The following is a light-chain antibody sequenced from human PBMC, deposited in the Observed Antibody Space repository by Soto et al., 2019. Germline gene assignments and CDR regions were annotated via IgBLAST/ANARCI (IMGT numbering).Light chain of an antibody. V-gene: IGKV2-30*01. CDR2: KVS. CDR1: QSLVYSDGYAY. Sequence: DVVMTQSPLSLPVTLGQPASISCRSSQSLVYSDGYAYLNWFHQRPGQSPRRLIYKVSNRDSGVIDXXSGSGSGTDFTLKISRVEAEDVGVYYCMQGTHWPPTFGRGTKVEIK. CDR3: MQGTHWPPT. J-gene: IGKJ1*01.